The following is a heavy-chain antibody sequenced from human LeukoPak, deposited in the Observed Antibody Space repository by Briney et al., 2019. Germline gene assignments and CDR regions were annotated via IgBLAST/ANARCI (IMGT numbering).Heavy chain of an antibody. Sequence: SETLSLTCTVSGGSISSRPYSWGWIRQPPGKGLEWLGSFYYSGSTYYNPSLESRVTISVDTSKNQFSLKLSSVTAADTAVYYCARPSRSGSYYSAPFDYWGQGTLVTVSS. J-gene: IGHJ4*02. V-gene: IGHV4-39*01. CDR3: ARPSRSGSYYSAPFDY. CDR1: GGSISSRPYS. CDR2: FYYSGST. D-gene: IGHD3-10*01.